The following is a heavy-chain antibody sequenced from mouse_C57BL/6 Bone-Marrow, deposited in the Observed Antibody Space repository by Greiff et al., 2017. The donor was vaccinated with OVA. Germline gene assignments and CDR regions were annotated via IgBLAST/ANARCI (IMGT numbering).Heavy chain of an antibody. Sequence: DVQLVESGGGLVQPKGSLKLSCAASGFSFNTYAMNWVRQAPGKGLEWVARIRSKSNNYATYYADSVKDRFTISRDDSESMLYLQMNNLKTEDTAMYYCVSTSLRGLYAMDYWGQGTSVTVSS. CDR2: IRSKSNNYAT. J-gene: IGHJ4*01. D-gene: IGHD3-3*01. V-gene: IGHV10-1*01. CDR3: VSTSLRGLYAMDY. CDR1: GFSFNTYA.